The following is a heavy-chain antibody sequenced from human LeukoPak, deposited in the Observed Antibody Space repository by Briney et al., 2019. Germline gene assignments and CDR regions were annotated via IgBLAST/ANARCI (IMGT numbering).Heavy chain of an antibody. V-gene: IGHV1-2*02. CDR2: INPNSGGT. J-gene: IGHJ5*02. CDR1: GYTFTGCY. D-gene: IGHD6-19*01. CDR3: ARGEGSGWYFRQEVSNWFDP. Sequence: ASVKVSCKASGYTFTGCYMHWVRQAPGQGLEWMGWINPNSGGTNYAQKFQGRVTMTRDTSISTAYMELSRLRSDDTAVYYCARGEGSGWYFRQEVSNWFDPWGQGTLVTVSS.